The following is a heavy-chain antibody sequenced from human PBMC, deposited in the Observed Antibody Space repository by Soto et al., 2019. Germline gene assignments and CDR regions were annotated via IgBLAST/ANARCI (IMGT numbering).Heavy chain of an antibody. CDR1: GGSISSYY. Sequence: SETLSLTCTVSGGSISSYYWSWIRQPPGKGLEWIGYIYYSGSTNYNPSLKSRVTISVDTSKNQFSLKLSSVTAADTAVYYCARHRCSGGSCYFHDAFDIWGQGTMVTVSS. D-gene: IGHD2-15*01. CDR3: ARHRCSGGSCYFHDAFDI. V-gene: IGHV4-59*08. CDR2: IYYSGST. J-gene: IGHJ3*02.